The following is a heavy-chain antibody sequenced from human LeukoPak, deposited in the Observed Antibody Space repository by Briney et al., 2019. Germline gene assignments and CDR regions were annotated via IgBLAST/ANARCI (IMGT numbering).Heavy chain of an antibody. CDR1: GFTFSSYW. Sequence: GESLKISCAASGFTFSSYWMHWVRQAPGKGLVWVSRINSDGSSTSYADSVKGRFTISRDNAKNTLYLQMNSLRAEDTAVYYCARAGDSSGYVGRGYIWGQGTMVTVFS. CDR2: INSDGSST. J-gene: IGHJ3*02. CDR3: ARAGDSSGYVGRGYI. D-gene: IGHD3-22*01. V-gene: IGHV3-74*01.